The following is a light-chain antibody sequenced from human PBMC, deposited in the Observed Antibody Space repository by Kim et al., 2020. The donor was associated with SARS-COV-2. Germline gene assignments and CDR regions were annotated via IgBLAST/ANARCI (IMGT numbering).Light chain of an antibody. CDR3: ISYTGISTMV. V-gene: IGLV2-14*03. CDR1: SSDVACYNY. CDR2: DVS. J-gene: IGLJ2*01. Sequence: GQSTTTSCSGSSSDVACYNYVSWYQQYPGKAPKLIFDDVSVRPAGVSNRFSGSKSGNTASLTISGLQSEDEADYYCISYTGISTMVFGGGTQLTVL.